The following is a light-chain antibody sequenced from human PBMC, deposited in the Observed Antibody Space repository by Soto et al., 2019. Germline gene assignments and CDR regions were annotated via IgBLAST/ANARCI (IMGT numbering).Light chain of an antibody. CDR2: GAS. V-gene: IGKV3-15*01. CDR1: RSVSTN. CDR3: QQYNNWPPIT. J-gene: IGKJ5*01. Sequence: EIVMTQSPATLSVSPGERVTLSCRASRSVSTNLAWYQQKPGQAPRLLIYGASTRATTIPARFSGSGSGTELTLTISSMQSEDLAVYYCQQYNNWPPITFGQGTRLEIK.